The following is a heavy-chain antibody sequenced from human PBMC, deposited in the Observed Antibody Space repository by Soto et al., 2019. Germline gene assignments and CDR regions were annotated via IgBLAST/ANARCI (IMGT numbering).Heavy chain of an antibody. Sequence: GGSLRLSCSASGFTFSSYAMHWVRQAPGKGLEYVSAISSNGGSTYYADSVKGRFTISRDNSKNTLYLQMSSLRAEDTAVYYCVNVHGRSIAATPDYWRQGTLVTVSS. D-gene: IGHD6-6*01. V-gene: IGHV3-64D*06. CDR1: GFTFSSYA. J-gene: IGHJ4*02. CDR2: ISSNGGST. CDR3: VNVHGRSIAATPDY.